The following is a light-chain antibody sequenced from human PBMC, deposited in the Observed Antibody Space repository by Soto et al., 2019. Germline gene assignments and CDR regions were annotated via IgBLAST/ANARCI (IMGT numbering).Light chain of an antibody. CDR2: EVS. V-gene: IGLV2-14*01. Sequence: QSALTQPASVSGSLGQSITISCTGTTSDVGAYNFVSWYQHHPGKAPQIMIYEVSNRPSGVSNRFSGSKSGNTASLTISGLQSEDEADYYCSSYRRTTFPHVVFGGGTKLTVL. CDR3: SSYRRTTFPHVV. J-gene: IGLJ2*01. CDR1: TSDVGAYNF.